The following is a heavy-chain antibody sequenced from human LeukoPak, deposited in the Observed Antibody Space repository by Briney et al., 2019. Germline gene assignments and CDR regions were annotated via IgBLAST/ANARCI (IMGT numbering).Heavy chain of an antibody. D-gene: IGHD2-15*01. V-gene: IGHV3-30*03. CDR2: ISYDGNNK. J-gene: IGHJ4*02. Sequence: AGRSLRLSCAASGFTFSSYGMHWVRQAPGKGLEWVAVISYDGNNKYYADSVKGRFTISRDISKSTLFLQMNSLRADDTAVYYCARDGSGSYYWGQGTLVTVSS. CDR1: GFTFSSYG. CDR3: ARDGSGSYY.